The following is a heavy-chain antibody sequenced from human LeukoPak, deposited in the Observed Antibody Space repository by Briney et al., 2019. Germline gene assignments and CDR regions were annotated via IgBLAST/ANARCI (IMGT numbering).Heavy chain of an antibody. J-gene: IGHJ4*02. CDR2: IYPNSGGT. V-gene: IGHV1-2*02. D-gene: IGHD7-27*01. CDR1: GYTFTSYY. Sequence: ASVKVSCKSSGYTFTSYYMHWVRQPPGQGLEWMGWIYPNSGGTNYAQKFQGRVTMTRDTSISTAYMEVSGLRSDDTAVYYCARDAPIYTGDRKGFDSWGQGTLVTVSS. CDR3: ARDAPIYTGDRKGFDS.